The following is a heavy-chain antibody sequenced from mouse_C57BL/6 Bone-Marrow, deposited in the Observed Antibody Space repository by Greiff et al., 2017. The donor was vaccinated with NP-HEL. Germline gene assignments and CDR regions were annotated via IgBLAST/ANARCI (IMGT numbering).Heavy chain of an antibody. D-gene: IGHD2-12*01. J-gene: IGHJ2*01. CDR2: IYPGDGDT. CDR1: GYAFSSYW. CDR3: ARLRRWYYFDY. Sequence: VQLQESGAELVKPGASVKISCKASGYAFSSYWMNWVKQRPGKGLEWIGQIYPGDGDTNYNGKFKGKATLTADKSSSTAYMQLSSLTSEDSAVYYCARLRRWYYFDYWGQGTTLTVSS. V-gene: IGHV1-80*01.